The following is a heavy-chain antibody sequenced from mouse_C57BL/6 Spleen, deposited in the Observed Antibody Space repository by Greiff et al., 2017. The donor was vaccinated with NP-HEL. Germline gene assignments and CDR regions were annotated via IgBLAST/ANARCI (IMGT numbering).Heavy chain of an antibody. D-gene: IGHD2-4*01. J-gene: IGHJ3*01. CDR3: AKGVYDDDGGWFAY. V-gene: IGHV1-9*01. CDR1: GYTFTGYW. CDR2: ILPGSGST. Sequence: VQLQQSGAELMKPGASVKLSCKATGYTFTGYWIEWVKQRPGHGLEWIGEILPGSGSTNYNEKFKGKATFTADTSSNTAYMQLSSLTTEDSAIYYWAKGVYDDDGGWFAYWGQGTLVTVSA.